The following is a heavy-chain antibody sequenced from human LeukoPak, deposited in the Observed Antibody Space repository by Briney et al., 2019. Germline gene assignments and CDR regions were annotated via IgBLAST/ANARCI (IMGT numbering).Heavy chain of an antibody. CDR1: GFTFRSYW. V-gene: IGHV3-7*01. D-gene: IGHD2-15*01. CDR3: ARETSIYCSGGSCYSIYFDY. J-gene: IGHJ4*02. Sequence: PGGSLRLSCAASGFTFRSYWMSWVRQAPGKGLEWVANIKQDGSETFYVDSVKGRFTISRDNAKNSLYLQMNSLRGEDTAVYYCARETSIYCSGGSCYSIYFDYWGQGTLVTVSS. CDR2: IKQDGSET.